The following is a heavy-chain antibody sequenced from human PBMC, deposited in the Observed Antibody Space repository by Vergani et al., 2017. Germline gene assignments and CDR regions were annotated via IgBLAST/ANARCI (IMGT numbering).Heavy chain of an antibody. D-gene: IGHD3-3*01. CDR2: IYYSGST. CDR1: GGSISSSSYY. CDR3: ARDEADFWSGRYYYYYGMDV. V-gene: IGHV4-39*07. J-gene: IGHJ6*02. Sequence: QVQLQESGPGLVKPSETLSLTCTVSGGSISSSSYYWGWIRQPPGKGLEWIGSIYYSGSTSYNPSLKSRVTISVDTSKNQFSLKLSSVTAADTAVYYCARDEADFWSGRYYYYYGMDVWGQGTTVTVSS.